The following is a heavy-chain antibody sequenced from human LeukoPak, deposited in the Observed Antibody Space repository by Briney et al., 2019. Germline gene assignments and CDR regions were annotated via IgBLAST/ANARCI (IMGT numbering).Heavy chain of an antibody. D-gene: IGHD2-2*01. V-gene: IGHV1-69*05. CDR3: ARGNVVLPATYNWFDP. J-gene: IGHJ5*02. Sequence: GSSVKVSCKASGGTFCSYAISWVRQAPGQGLEWMGGIIPILGTADSARKFQGRLTITTDESTSTAYMELSSLRSEDTAVFYCARGNVVLPATYNWFDPWGRGTLVTVSS. CDR1: GGTFCSYA. CDR2: IIPILGTA.